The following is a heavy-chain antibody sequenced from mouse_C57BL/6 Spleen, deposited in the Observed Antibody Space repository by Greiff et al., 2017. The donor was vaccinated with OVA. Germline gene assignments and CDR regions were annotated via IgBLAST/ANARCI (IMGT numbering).Heavy chain of an antibody. V-gene: IGHV1-42*01. CDR3: ARGTMEGYYFDY. CDR1: GYSFTGYY. J-gene: IGHJ2*01. Sequence: VQLQQSGPELVKPGASVKIPCKASGYSFTGYYMNWVKQSPEKSLEWIGEINPSTGGTTYNQKFKAKATLTVDKSSSTAYMQLKSLTSEDSAVYYCARGTMEGYYFDYWGQGTTLTVSS. CDR2: INPSTGGT. D-gene: IGHD1-1*02.